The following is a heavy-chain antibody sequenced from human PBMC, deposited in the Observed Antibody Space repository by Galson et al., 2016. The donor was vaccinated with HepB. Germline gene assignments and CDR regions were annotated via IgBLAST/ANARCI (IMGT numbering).Heavy chain of an antibody. CDR2: INHSGRT. CDR1: NGSFSNYY. Sequence: TLSLTCAVSNGSFSNYYWSWIRQSPGKGLEWMGYINHSGRTYYNPSLKSRLTISVDTSKNQFSLTLSSVTATDTALYYCARDSTLGRGVTTDAFDTWGQGTMVTVAS. D-gene: IGHD3-10*01. J-gene: IGHJ3*02. V-gene: IGHV4-34*09. CDR3: ARDSTLGRGVTTDAFDT.